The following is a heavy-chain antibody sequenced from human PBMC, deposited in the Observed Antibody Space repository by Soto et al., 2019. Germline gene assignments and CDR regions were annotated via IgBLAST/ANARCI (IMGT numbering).Heavy chain of an antibody. V-gene: IGHV4-59*01. J-gene: IGHJ4*02. CDR3: AGSKHRGVFCEY. CDR1: GVSIRSYF. CDR2: IYYTAET. Sequence: SETLSLTCSVSGVSIRSYFWSWIRQPPGKGLEWIGYIYYTAETKLRPSLQSRGTISADPSRKQFSLTLTSVTAADTALYFCAGSKHRGVFCEYWGQGAMVSVSA. D-gene: IGHD3-10*01.